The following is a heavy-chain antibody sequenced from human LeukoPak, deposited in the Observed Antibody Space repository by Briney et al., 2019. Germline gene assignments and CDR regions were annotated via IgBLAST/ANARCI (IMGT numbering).Heavy chain of an antibody. Sequence: GGPLRLSCAASGFSLSNFWMSWVRQAPGKGLEWVANIKPDGTEQYYVDSVKGRFTISRDNAKNSLYLQMNSLRDADTAVYFCARENVAVPGGDYWGQGTLVTVSS. CDR3: ARENVAVPGGDY. CDR2: IKPDGTEQ. J-gene: IGHJ4*02. CDR1: GFSLSNFW. V-gene: IGHV3-7*04. D-gene: IGHD6-19*01.